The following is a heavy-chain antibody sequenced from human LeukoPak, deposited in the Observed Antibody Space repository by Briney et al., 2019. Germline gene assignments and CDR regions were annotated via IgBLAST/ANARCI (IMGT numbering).Heavy chain of an antibody. CDR1: GFTFSSYA. J-gene: IGHJ6*02. CDR3: ARAGACTNGVCYYYYGMDV. CDR2: ISYDGSNK. Sequence: PGGSLRLSCAASGFTFSSYAMHWVRQAPGKGLEWVAVISYDGSNKYYADSVKGRFTISRDNSKNRLYLQMSSLRAEDTAVYYCARAGACTNGVCYYYYGMDVWGQGTTVTVSS. D-gene: IGHD2-8*01. V-gene: IGHV3-30-3*01.